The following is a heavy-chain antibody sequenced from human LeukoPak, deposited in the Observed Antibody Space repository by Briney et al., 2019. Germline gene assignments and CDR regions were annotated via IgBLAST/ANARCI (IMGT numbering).Heavy chain of an antibody. CDR1: GGSISSSSYY. V-gene: IGHV4-39*07. Sequence: SETLSLTCTVSGGSISSSSYYWGWIRQPPGKGLEWIGSIYYSGSTYYNPSLKSRVTISVDTSKNQFSLKLSSVTAADTAVYYCASRSLDGDYFDYWGQGTLVTVSS. CDR3: ASRSLDGDYFDY. CDR2: IYYSGST. J-gene: IGHJ4*02. D-gene: IGHD3-16*01.